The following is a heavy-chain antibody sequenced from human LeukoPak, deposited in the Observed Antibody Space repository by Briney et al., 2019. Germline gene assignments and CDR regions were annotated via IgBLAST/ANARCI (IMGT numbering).Heavy chain of an antibody. D-gene: IGHD5-18*01. CDR1: GFTFSSYA. CDR2: ISYDGSNK. Sequence: PGGSLRLSCAASGFTFSSYAMHWVRQAPGKGLEWVAVISYDGSNKYYADSVKGRFTISRDNSKNTLYLQMNSLRAEDTAVYYCARDPVVQLWSWYFDLWGRGTLVTVSS. J-gene: IGHJ2*01. CDR3: ARDPVVQLWSWYFDL. V-gene: IGHV3-30*04.